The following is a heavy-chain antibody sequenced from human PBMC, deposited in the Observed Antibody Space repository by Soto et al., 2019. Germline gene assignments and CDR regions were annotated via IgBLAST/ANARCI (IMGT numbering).Heavy chain of an antibody. CDR3: ARARRDCSSTSCYSSSWFDYFDS. D-gene: IGHD2-2*02. V-gene: IGHV3-30-3*01. J-gene: IGHJ4*02. CDR2: ISYDGSNK. CDR1: GFTFSSFA. Sequence: GGSLRLSCAASGFTFSSFAMHWVRQAPGKGLEWVTVISYDGSNKYYADSVKGRFTISRDNSENTLYLQMNSLRADDTAVYFCARARRDCSSTSCYSSSWFDYFDSWGQGTLVTVSS.